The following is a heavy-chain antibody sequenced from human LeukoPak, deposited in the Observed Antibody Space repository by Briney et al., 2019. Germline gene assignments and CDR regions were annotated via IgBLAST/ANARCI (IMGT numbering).Heavy chain of an antibody. CDR1: GGTISSYY. J-gene: IGHJ5*02. D-gene: IGHD1-14*01. Sequence: SETLSLTCTVSGGTISSYYWSWIRQPAGKGLEWIGRINTSGSSKYNPSVRSRVTMSVDTSKNQFSMNLSSVAAADTAVYYCAREGGGRRWFDPWGQGTLVTVSS. CDR3: AREGGGRRWFDP. V-gene: IGHV4-4*07. CDR2: INTSGSS.